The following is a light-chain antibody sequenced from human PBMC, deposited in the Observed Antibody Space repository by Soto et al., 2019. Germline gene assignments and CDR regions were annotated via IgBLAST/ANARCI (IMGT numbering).Light chain of an antibody. V-gene: IGLV2-23*02. J-gene: IGLJ1*01. CDR2: EVN. CDR3: SSYAGAITFYV. CDR1: SRDVGTYTL. Sequence: SQPSRVSGSIGESVTIFCTETSRDVGTYTLVSWYQQHPCKAPKLVIYEVNKRPAGVSKRFSGSKSGDTASLTISGLQAEDEADYYCSSYAGAITFYVFGSGPKVTVL.